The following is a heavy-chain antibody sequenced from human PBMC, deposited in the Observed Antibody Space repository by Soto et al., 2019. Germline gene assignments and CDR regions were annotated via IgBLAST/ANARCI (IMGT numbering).Heavy chain of an antibody. Sequence: PGGSLRLSCAASGFTFSSYEMNWVRQAPGKGLEWVSYISSSGSTIYYADSVKGRFTISRDNAKNSLYLQMNSLRAEDTAVYYCARVDWAGYYYYYYGMDVWGQGTTVTVSS. CDR1: GFTFSSYE. J-gene: IGHJ6*02. CDR2: ISSSGSTI. D-gene: IGHD3-9*01. V-gene: IGHV3-48*03. CDR3: ARVDWAGYYYYYYGMDV.